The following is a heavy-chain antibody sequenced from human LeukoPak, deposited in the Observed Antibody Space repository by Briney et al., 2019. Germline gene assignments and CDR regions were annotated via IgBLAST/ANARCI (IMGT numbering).Heavy chain of an antibody. V-gene: IGHV3-21*01. CDR2: ISSSSSYI. J-gene: IGHJ4*02. CDR3: AREVLYDFWSGYPSGYYFDY. CDR1: GFTFSSYS. D-gene: IGHD3-3*01. Sequence: GGSLRLSCAASGFTFSSYSMNWVRQAPGKGLEWVSSISSSSSYIYYADSVKGRFTISRDNAKNSLYLQMNSLRAEDTAVYYCAREVLYDFWSGYPSGYYFDYWGQGTLVTVSS.